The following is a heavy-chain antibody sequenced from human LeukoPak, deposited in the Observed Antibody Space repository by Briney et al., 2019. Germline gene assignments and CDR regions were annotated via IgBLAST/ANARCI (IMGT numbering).Heavy chain of an antibody. V-gene: IGHV4-31*01. CDR3: ARESYYGSGSYLLDY. Sequence: TPSEALSLTCTVSGGSISSGVYYWSWFRQHPGKGLEWLGYIYYSGSTYYNPSLKSLVTISVESSKKQFSLKLSSVTAADTAVYCCARESYYGSGSYLLDYWGQGTLVTVAS. J-gene: IGHJ4*02. CDR2: IYYSGST. CDR1: GGSISSGVYY. D-gene: IGHD3-10*01.